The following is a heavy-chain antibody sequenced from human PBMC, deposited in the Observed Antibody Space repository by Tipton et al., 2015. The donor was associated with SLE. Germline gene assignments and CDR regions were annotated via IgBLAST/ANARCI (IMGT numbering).Heavy chain of an antibody. D-gene: IGHD2-2*01. CDR2: INHSGST. V-gene: IGHV4-34*01. CDR1: GGSFSDYY. Sequence: TLSLICAVYGGSFSDYYWSWIRQPPGKGLEWIGEINHSGSTNYNPSLKSRVTISVDTSKNQFSLKLNSVTAADTAVYYCARTLSYAGAFDIWGQGTLVTVSS. CDR3: ARTLSYAGAFDI. J-gene: IGHJ3*02.